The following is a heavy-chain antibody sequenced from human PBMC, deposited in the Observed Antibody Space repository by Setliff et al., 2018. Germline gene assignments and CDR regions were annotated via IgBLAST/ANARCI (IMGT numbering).Heavy chain of an antibody. D-gene: IGHD3-16*01. CDR2: IYTDGTIT. CDR1: GFTFSNYW. Sequence: SLRLSCAASGFTFSNYWMHWVRQAPGKGLVWVSRIYTDGTITSYVDSVKGRFTISRDNAKNSLYLQMNSLRVEDTAMYFCARDRGGGLYDYWGRGTLVTVSS. J-gene: IGHJ4*02. CDR3: ARDRGGGLYDY. V-gene: IGHV3-74*01.